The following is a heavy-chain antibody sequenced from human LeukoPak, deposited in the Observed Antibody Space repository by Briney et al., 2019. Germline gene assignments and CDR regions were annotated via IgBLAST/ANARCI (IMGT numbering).Heavy chain of an antibody. Sequence: SETLSLTCTVSGGSFSSYYWNWIRQPAGKGLEWIGRIYTSGSTNYNPSLKSRVTMSVDTSKNQFSLKLNSVTAADTAVYYCARGMVRGVIILRYYGKDVWGQGTTVTVSS. V-gene: IGHV4-4*07. CDR3: ARGMVRGVIILRYYGKDV. J-gene: IGHJ6*02. CDR1: GGSFSSYY. CDR2: IYTSGST. D-gene: IGHD3-10*01.